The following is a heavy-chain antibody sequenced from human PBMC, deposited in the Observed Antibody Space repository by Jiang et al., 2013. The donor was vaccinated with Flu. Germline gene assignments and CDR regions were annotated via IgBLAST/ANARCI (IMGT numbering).Heavy chain of an antibody. Sequence: GAEVKKPGSSLRVSCKASGGTLSSYASNWVRQAPGQGLEWMGGIIPIFGTTEYAQRFQGRVTITADESTGIVYMELASLKSEDTAVYYCARAIGGYSYGPFEYWGQGTLVTVSA. V-gene: IGHV1-69*01. CDR2: IIPIFGTT. D-gene: IGHD5-18*01. J-gene: IGHJ4*02. CDR1: GGTLSSYA. CDR3: ARAIGGYSYGPFEY.